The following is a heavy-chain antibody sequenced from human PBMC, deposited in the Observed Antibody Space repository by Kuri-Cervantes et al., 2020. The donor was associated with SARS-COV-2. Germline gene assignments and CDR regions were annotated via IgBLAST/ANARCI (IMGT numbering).Heavy chain of an antibody. D-gene: IGHD6-13*01. J-gene: IGHJ4*02. CDR2: ISWNSGSI. CDR3: AKDIIAAAGMTIDY. V-gene: IGHV3-9*01. CDR1: GFTFSSYA. Sequence: SLSLTCSASGFTFSSYAMHWVRQAPGKGLEWVSGISWNSGSIGYADSVKGRFTISRDNAKNSLYLQMNSLRAEDTALYYCAKDIIAAAGMTIDYWGQGTLVTVSS.